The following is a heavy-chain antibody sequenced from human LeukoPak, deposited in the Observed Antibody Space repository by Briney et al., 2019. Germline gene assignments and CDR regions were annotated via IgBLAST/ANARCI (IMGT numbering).Heavy chain of an antibody. CDR3: AKGAGYSSGFN. J-gene: IGHJ4*02. Sequence: GGSLRLSCAASGFTFSSYGMHWVRQAPGKGLEWVAVISYDGSNKYYADSVKGRFTIPRDNSKNTLYLQMNSLRAEDTAVYYCAKGAGYSSGFNWGQGTLVTVSS. V-gene: IGHV3-30*18. CDR1: GFTFSSYG. CDR2: ISYDGSNK. D-gene: IGHD6-25*01.